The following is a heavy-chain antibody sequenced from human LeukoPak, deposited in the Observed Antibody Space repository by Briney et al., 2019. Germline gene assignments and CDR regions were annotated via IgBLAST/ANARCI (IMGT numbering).Heavy chain of an antibody. Sequence: GGSLRLSCAASGFTFSSYAMSWVRQAPGKGLEWVSAISGSGGSTYYADSVKGQFTISRDNSKNTLYLQMNSLRAEDTAVYYCAKDRSVQWLRSWNGMDVWGQGTTVTVSS. CDR3: AKDRSVQWLRSWNGMDV. CDR2: ISGSGGST. D-gene: IGHD6-19*01. J-gene: IGHJ6*02. V-gene: IGHV3-23*01. CDR1: GFTFSSYA.